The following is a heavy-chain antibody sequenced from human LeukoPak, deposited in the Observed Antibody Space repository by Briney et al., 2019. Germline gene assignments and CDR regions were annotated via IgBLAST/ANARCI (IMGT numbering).Heavy chain of an antibody. J-gene: IGHJ5*02. CDR1: GYTFTGYY. V-gene: IGHV1-2*02. D-gene: IGHD6-19*01. Sequence: ASVKVSCKASGYTFTGYYIHWVRQAPGQGLEWMGWISPNSGGTKYAQKFQGRVTMTRDTSISTAYMGLSRLRSDDTAVYYCAKGRVVAGTKSLTYNWFDPWGQGTLVTVSS. CDR3: AKGRVVAGTKSLTYNWFDP. CDR2: ISPNSGGT.